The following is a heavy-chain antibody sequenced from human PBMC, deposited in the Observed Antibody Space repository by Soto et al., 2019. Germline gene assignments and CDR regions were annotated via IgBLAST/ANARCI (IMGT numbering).Heavy chain of an antibody. Sequence: PGVSLRLSCAASGFTFSSYAMSWVRQAPGKGLEWVSAISGSGGSTYYADSVKGRFTISRDNAKNSLYLQMNSLRAEDTAVYYCAREYDFWSGYPAGAFDIWGQGTMVTVSS. D-gene: IGHD3-3*01. J-gene: IGHJ3*02. CDR3: AREYDFWSGYPAGAFDI. CDR2: ISGSGGST. V-gene: IGHV3-23*01. CDR1: GFTFSSYA.